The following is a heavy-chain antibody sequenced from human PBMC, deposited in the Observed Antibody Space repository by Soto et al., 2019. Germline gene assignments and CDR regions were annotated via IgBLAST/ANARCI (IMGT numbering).Heavy chain of an antibody. CDR2: IYPGDSDT. V-gene: IGHV5-51*01. Sequence: GESLKISCKGPGYSFTSYWIGWVRQMPGKGLEWMGIIYPGDSDTRYSPSFQGQVTISADKSISTAYLQWSSLKASDTAMYYCARLIDGYCSGGSCYYFDYWGQGTLVTVSS. D-gene: IGHD2-15*01. CDR3: ARLIDGYCSGGSCYYFDY. J-gene: IGHJ4*02. CDR1: GYSFTSYW.